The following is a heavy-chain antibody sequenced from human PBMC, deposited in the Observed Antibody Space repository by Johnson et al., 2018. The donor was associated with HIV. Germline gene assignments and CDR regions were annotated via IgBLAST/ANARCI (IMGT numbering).Heavy chain of an antibody. CDR1: GFTFSDYY. V-gene: IGHV3-11*04. J-gene: IGHJ3*02. D-gene: IGHD6-19*01. CDR2: ISSNGSTI. CDR3: ARSVAGMNDAFDI. Sequence: QVQLVESGGGLVQPGGSLRLSCAASGFTFSDYYMNWIRQAPGKGLEWVSYISSNGSTIYYADSVKGRFTFSRDNAKNSLYLQMNSLRAEATAGYYCARSVAGMNDAFDIWGQGTMVTVSS.